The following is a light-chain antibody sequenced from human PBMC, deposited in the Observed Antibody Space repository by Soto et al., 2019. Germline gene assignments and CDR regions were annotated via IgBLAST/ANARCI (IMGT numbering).Light chain of an antibody. CDR2: GAS. V-gene: IGKV3-20*01. Sequence: DSVLTQYPSTLSLSPGERAALSCSASQSVSSSYLAWYQQKPGQAPRLLIYGASSRATGIPDRFSGSGSGTDFTLTISRLEPEDFAVYYCQQYGSSPQTFGQGAKVDIK. CDR3: QQYGSSPQT. J-gene: IGKJ1*01. CDR1: QSVSSSY.